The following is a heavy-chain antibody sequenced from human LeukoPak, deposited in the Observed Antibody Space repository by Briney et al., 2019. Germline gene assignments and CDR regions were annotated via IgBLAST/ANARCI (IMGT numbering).Heavy chain of an antibody. J-gene: IGHJ4*02. V-gene: IGHV3-23*01. Sequence: GGSLRLSCAASGLTFSSYVMSWVRQAPGKGLEWVSAISGSGGSTYYADSVKGRFTISRDNSKNTLYLQMNSLRAEDTAVYYCAKVPRITTILEDDYWGQGTLVTVSS. CDR3: AKVPRITTILEDDY. D-gene: IGHD3-22*01. CDR2: ISGSGGST. CDR1: GLTFSSYV.